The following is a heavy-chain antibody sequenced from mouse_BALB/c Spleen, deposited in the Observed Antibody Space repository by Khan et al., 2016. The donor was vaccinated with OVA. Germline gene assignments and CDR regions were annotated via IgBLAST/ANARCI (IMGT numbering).Heavy chain of an antibody. Sequence: EVQLQESGPGLVKPSQSLSLTCTVTGYSITSDYAWNWIRQFPGNKLEWMGYISYSGSTTYNPSLKSRISITRDTSKDQFFLQLKSVTSEDTATYDCASELGRDYALDYWGQGTSVTVSS. D-gene: IGHD4-1*01. CDR3: ASELGRDYALDY. J-gene: IGHJ4*01. V-gene: IGHV3-2*02. CDR2: ISYSGST. CDR1: GYSITSDYA.